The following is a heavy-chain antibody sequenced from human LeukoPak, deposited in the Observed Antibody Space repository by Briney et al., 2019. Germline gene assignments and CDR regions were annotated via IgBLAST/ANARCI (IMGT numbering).Heavy chain of an antibody. D-gene: IGHD2-8*02. CDR3: ARRYCTGGVCPKGFSVYYYYYMDV. V-gene: IGHV1-69*13. Sequence: SVKVSCKASGGTFSSYAISWVRQAPGQGLEWKGGIIPIFGTANYAQKFQGRVTITADESTSTAYMELSSLRSEDTAVYYCARRYCTGGVCPKGFSVYYYYYMDVWGKGTTVTVSS. J-gene: IGHJ6*03. CDR1: GGTFSSYA. CDR2: IIPIFGTA.